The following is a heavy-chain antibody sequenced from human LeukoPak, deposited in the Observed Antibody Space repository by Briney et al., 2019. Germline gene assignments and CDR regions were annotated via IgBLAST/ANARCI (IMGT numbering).Heavy chain of an antibody. CDR2: ISPIFGTA. V-gene: IGHV1-69*13. CDR1: GGTFSSYA. D-gene: IGHD6-19*01. CDR3: AREETGYSSGWYVY. J-gene: IGHJ4*02. Sequence: GASVKVSCKASGGTFSSYAISWVRQAPGQGLEWMGGISPIFGTANYAQKFQGRVTITADESTSTAYMELSSLRSEDTAVYYCAREETGYSSGWYVYWGQGTLVTVSS.